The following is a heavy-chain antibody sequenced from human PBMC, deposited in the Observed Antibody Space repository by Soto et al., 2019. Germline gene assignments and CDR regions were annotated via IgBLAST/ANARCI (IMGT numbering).Heavy chain of an antibody. D-gene: IGHD1-26*01. CDR1: GGSISSSSYY. CDR3: ASIVGATVN. J-gene: IGHJ4*02. V-gene: IGHV4-39*01. CDR2: IYYSGSA. Sequence: SETLSLTCTVSGGSISSSSYYWGWIRQPPGKGLEWIGSIYYSGSAYYNLSLKSRVTISVDTSKNQFSLKLSSVTAADTAVYYCASIVGATVNWGQGTLVTVSS.